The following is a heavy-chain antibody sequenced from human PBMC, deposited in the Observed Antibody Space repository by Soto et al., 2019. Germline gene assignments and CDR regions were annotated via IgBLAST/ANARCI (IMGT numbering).Heavy chain of an antibody. CDR2: IYWDDDQ. V-gene: IGHV2-5*02. D-gene: IGHD1-26*01. CDR1: GFSLSGDRMG. CDR3: VRREVKGGARPCDW. J-gene: IGHJ4*02. Sequence: QITLEESGPTLVKPTQTLALTCTFSGFSLSGDRMGVGWVRQTPGKALGWLALIYWDDDQRYNPSLNTRLTLTHDSSKNQVVLLMTNVNPDDTGTYFCVRREVKGGARPCDWWGQGSHVTVTS.